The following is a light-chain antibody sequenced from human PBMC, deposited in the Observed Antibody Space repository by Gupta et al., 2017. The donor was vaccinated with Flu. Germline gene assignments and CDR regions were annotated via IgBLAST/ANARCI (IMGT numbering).Light chain of an antibody. V-gene: IGLV3-21*02. CDR2: DDN. Sequence: SYVLSQPPSVSVAPGQTDRLTCGGNNIGRKSVHWYQQRPGQAPVLVIFDDNVRPSGITARCSSSNSGDTATLTIPRVEAGEEAAFYCQVWDNSSDHRVVFGGGTKLAVL. J-gene: IGLJ2*01. CDR3: QVWDNSSDHRVV. CDR1: NIGRKS.